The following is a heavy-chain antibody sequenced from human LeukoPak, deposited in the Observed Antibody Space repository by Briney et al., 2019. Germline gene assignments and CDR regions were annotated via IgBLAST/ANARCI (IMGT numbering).Heavy chain of an antibody. CDR1: GFTFNTYG. CDR3: AKSNTESQTTVGN. V-gene: IGHV3-33*06. D-gene: IGHD1-14*01. CDR2: VWSDGSNR. Sequence: PGGSLRLSCAASGFTFNTYGMHWVRQAPGKGLEWIAVVWSDGSNRFYADSVEGRFTISRDNSKNTLYLQMNSLRAEGTAVYYCAKSNTESQTTVGNWGQGTLVSVSS. J-gene: IGHJ4*02.